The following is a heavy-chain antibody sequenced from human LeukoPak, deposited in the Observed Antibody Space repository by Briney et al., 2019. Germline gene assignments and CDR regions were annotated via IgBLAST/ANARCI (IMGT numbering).Heavy chain of an antibody. J-gene: IGHJ5*02. Sequence: PSETLSLTCTVSGDSISGSPYYWAWIRQTPGKGFEWIGSIYHKGNTYYNPSLKSRVVISVDTSKNQFSLKLSSVTAADTAVYYCARAERTYQLLGGWFDPWGQGTLVTVSS. V-gene: IGHV4-39*01. CDR3: ARAERTYQLLGGWFDP. D-gene: IGHD2-2*01. CDR2: IYHKGNT. CDR1: GDSISGSPYY.